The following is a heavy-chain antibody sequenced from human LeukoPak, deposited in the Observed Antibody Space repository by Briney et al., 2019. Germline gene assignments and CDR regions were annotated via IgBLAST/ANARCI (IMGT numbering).Heavy chain of an antibody. Sequence: GASVKVSCKASVYTFTSYGIRWVRQAPGQGLEWMGWIRAYNGNTNYAQKLQGRVTMTTDTSTSTAYMELRSLRSDDTAMYYCARQTPPDCSGGSCYSDYYYYGMDVWGQGTTVTVSS. CDR1: VYTFTSYG. CDR3: ARQTPPDCSGGSCYSDYYYYGMDV. J-gene: IGHJ6*02. D-gene: IGHD2-15*01. V-gene: IGHV1-18*01. CDR2: IRAYNGNT.